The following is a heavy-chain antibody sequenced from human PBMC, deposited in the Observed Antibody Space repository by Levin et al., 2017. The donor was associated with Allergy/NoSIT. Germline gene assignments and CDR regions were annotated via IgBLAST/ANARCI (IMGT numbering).Heavy chain of an antibody. V-gene: IGHV3-7*01. Sequence: PGGSLRLSCAASGFTFSSYWMSWVRQAPGKGLEWVANIKQDGSEKYYVDSVKGRFTISRDNAKNSLSLQMNSLRAEDTAVDYCARGGPRGNDDDGMDVWGQGTTVTVSS. CDR2: IKQDGSEK. CDR3: ARGGPRGNDDDGMDV. D-gene: IGHD1-1*01. CDR1: GFTFSSYW. J-gene: IGHJ6*02.